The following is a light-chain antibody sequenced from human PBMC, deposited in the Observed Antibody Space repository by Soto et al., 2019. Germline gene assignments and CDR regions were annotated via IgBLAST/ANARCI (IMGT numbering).Light chain of an antibody. Sequence: EIVMTQSPATLSVSPGERATLSCRASQRVSTNLAWYQQKPGQAPRLLIYDASTRATGIPGRFSGSGAETEFTPTISNLQSEDFAVYYCQQYSDWPPTYTFGQGTKLEIK. CDR1: QRVSTN. CDR2: DAS. J-gene: IGKJ2*01. CDR3: QQYSDWPPTYT. V-gene: IGKV3-15*01.